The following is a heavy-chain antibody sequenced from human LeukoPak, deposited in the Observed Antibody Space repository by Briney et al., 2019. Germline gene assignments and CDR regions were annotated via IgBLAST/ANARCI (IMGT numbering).Heavy chain of an antibody. CDR1: GFTFSSYW. J-gene: IGHJ6*02. V-gene: IGHV3-7*01. CDR3: ARVDQLRHYDFWSGYYIKGGYYYYYGMDV. Sequence: GRSLRLSCAASGFTFSSYWKSWVRQAPGKGLEWVANIKQDGSEKYYVDSVKGRFTISRDNAKNSLYLQMNSLRAEDTAVYYCARVDQLRHYDFWSGYYIKGGYYYYYGMDVWGQGTTVTVSS. CDR2: IKQDGSEK. D-gene: IGHD3-3*01.